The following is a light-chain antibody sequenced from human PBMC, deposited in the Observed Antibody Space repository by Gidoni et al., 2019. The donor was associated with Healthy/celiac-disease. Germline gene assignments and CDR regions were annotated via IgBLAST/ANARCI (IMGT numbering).Light chain of an antibody. CDR3: QQRSNWPPRFT. Sequence: EIVLTQSPATLSLSPGERATLSCRARQSVSSYLAWYQQKPGQAPRLLIYDASNRATGIPARFSGSGSGTDFTLTISSLEPEDVAVYYCQQRSNWPPRFTFGPXTKVDIK. CDR1: QSVSSY. V-gene: IGKV3-11*01. CDR2: DAS. J-gene: IGKJ3*01.